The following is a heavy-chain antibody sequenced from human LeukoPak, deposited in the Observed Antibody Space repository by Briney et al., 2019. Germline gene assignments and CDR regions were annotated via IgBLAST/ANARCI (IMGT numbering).Heavy chain of an antibody. J-gene: IGHJ6*03. CDR1: GGSISSYY. CDR2: IYYSGST. Sequence: SETLSLTCTVSGGSISSYYWGWIRQPPGKGLEWIGSIYYSGSTYYIPSLKSRVTISVDTSKNQFSLKLSSVTAADTAVYYCARDGRGLGFYYYYMDVWGKGTTVTVSS. CDR3: ARDGRGLGFYYYYMDV. V-gene: IGHV4-39*07.